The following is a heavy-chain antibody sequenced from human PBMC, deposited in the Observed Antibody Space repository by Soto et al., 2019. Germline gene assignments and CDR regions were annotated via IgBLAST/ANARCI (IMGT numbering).Heavy chain of an antibody. CDR3: ARVPRFDTWYFDY. CDR1: GFSVSTHV. V-gene: IGHV3-33*01. J-gene: IGHJ4*02. D-gene: IGHD2-2*02. CDR2: LWYDGSGD. Sequence: QVQLVESGGGVVQPGNSLKLSCAASGFSVSTHVVHWVRQSPGKGLEWVAVLWYDGSGDWYADSVKGRFTISRDTSKNMMYLQMNNLRVDDTAIYFCARVPRFDTWYFDYWGQGTLATVSS.